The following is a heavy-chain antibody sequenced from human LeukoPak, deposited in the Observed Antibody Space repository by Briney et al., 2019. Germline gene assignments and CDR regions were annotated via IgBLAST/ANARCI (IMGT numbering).Heavy chain of an antibody. CDR3: ARALYYGDY. V-gene: IGHV3-30-3*01. CDR1: GFTFSSYA. Sequence: GGSLRLSCAASGFTFSSYAMHWVRQAPGKGLEWVAVISYDGSNKYYADSVKGRFTISRDNSKNTLYLQMNSLRAEDTAVYYCARALYYGDYWGQGTLVTVSS. CDR2: ISYDGSNK. J-gene: IGHJ4*02. D-gene: IGHD3-22*01.